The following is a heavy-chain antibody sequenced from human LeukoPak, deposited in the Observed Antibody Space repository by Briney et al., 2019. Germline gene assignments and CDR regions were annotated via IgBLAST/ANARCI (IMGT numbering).Heavy chain of an antibody. D-gene: IGHD6-6*01. CDR1: GGSISSGDYY. CDR2: IFYSGST. CDR3: ARDQPPYSSSSGTFDY. V-gene: IGHV4-30-4*08. J-gene: IGHJ4*02. Sequence: SETLSLTCTVSGGSISSGDYYWSWIRQPPGKGLEWIGYIFYSGSTYYNPSLKSRVTISVDTSKNQFSLKLSSVTAADTAVYYCARDQPPYSSSSGTFDYWGQGILVTVSS.